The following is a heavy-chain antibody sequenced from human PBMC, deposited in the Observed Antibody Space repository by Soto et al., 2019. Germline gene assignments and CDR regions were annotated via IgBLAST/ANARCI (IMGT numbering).Heavy chain of an antibody. Sequence: PSETLSLTCTVSGDSVTSGNYYWTWIRQPPGKGLEWIGYIYYSGSTYYNPSLKSRVTISVDTSKNQFSLKLSSVTAANTAVYYCARGGYGDYLYFDYWGQGTLVTVSS. J-gene: IGHJ4*02. V-gene: IGHV4-31*03. CDR1: GDSVTSGNYY. CDR3: ARGGYGDYLYFDY. CDR2: IYYSGST. D-gene: IGHD4-17*01.